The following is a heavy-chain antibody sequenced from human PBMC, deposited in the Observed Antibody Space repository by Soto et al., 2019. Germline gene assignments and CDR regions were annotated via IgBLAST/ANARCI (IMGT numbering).Heavy chain of an antibody. J-gene: IGHJ6*02. CDR2: IIPIFGTA. CDR3: ARDGTSHGDYEDYYYYGMDV. CDR1: GGTFSSYA. Sequence: SVKVSCKASGGTFSSYAISWVRQAPGQGLEWMGGIIPIFGTANYAQKFQGRVTITADESTSTAYMELSSLRSEDTAVYYCARDGTSHGDYEDYYYYGMDVWGQGTTVTVSS. D-gene: IGHD4-17*01. V-gene: IGHV1-69*13.